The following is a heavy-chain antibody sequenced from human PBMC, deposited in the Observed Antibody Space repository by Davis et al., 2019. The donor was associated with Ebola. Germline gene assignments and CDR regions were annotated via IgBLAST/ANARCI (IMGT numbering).Heavy chain of an antibody. J-gene: IGHJ4*02. CDR2: IYYSGST. D-gene: IGHD3-22*01. V-gene: IGHV4-31*03. CDR3: AGLYYYDSSGGVDY. CDR1: GASISSGHYY. Sequence: MPSETLSLTCSVSGASISSGHYYWSWIRQHPGKGLEWIGYIYYSGSTYYNPSLESRVTISVDTSKNQFSLKLSSLTAADTAVYYCAGLYYYDSSGGVDYWGQGTLVTVSS.